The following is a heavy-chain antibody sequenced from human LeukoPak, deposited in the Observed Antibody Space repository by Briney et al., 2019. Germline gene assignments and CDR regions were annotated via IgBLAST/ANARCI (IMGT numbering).Heavy chain of an antibody. J-gene: IGHJ4*02. CDR3: ARAVVPAAIGLGYFDY. CDR2: INEDGSGK. CDR1: GFTFSNYW. D-gene: IGHD2-2*01. Sequence: PGGSLRLSCVSSGFTFSNYWMKWVRQAPGKGLEWVASINEDGSGKFSVGSVKDRITISRDNAKNSLYLQMNSLRAEDTAAYYCARAVVPAAIGLGYFDYWGQGTLVTVSS. V-gene: IGHV3-7*04.